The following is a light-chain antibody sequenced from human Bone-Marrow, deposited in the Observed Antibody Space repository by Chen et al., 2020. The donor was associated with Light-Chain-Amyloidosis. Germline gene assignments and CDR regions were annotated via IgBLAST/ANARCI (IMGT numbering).Light chain of an antibody. CDR3: QAYETSLRGSV. CDR2: GNG. CDR1: RSNIGAGSD. J-gene: IGLJ3*02. Sequence: QSVLTQPPSVSGAPGQRVTISCTGKRSNIGAGSDVHWYQQLPGAAPKLLIYGNGNRPSGVHERFSGYKSGTSASRAITGLLAEDEADYNCQAYETSLRGSVFGGGTKLTVL. V-gene: IGLV1-40*01.